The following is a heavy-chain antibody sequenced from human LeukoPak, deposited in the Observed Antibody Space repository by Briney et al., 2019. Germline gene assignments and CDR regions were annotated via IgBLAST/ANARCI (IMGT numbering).Heavy chain of an antibody. CDR3: ARYQKAAAADY. V-gene: IGHV3-48*04. Sequence: GGSLRLSCAASGFTFSRYSMNWVRQAPGKGLEWVSYISSSSSTIYYADSVKGRFTISRDNAKNSLYLQMNSLRAEDTAVYYCARYQKAAAADYWGQGTLVTVSS. CDR2: ISSSSSTI. CDR1: GFTFSRYS. J-gene: IGHJ4*02. D-gene: IGHD6-13*01.